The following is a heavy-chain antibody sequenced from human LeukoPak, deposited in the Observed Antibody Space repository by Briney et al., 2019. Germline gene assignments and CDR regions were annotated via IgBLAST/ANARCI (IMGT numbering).Heavy chain of an antibody. CDR2: IYSGGST. J-gene: IGHJ4*02. V-gene: IGHV3-66*01. CDR1: GFTFSTYS. CDR3: ARDVE. Sequence: GGSLRLSCAASGFTFSTYSMNWVRQAPGKGLEWVSVIYSGGSTYYADSLKGRFTISRDNSKNTLYLQMNSLRAEDTAVYYCARDVEGGQGTLVTVSS.